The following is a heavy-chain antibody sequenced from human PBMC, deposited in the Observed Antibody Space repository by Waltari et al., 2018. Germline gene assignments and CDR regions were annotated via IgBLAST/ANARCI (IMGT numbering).Heavy chain of an antibody. V-gene: IGHV3-74*01. Sequence: EVQVVESGGGLVQPGGSLRLSCTASGFTFSPYWMHWVRQVPGKGLVWVSGVNSDGSRRNYADPVRGRFTISRDNARNTVHLQMNSLRAEDTAVYYCGTSEAVGSWGQGTLVTVSS. CDR1: GFTFSPYW. CDR3: GTSEAVGS. J-gene: IGHJ5*02. D-gene: IGHD2-2*03. CDR2: VNSDGSRR.